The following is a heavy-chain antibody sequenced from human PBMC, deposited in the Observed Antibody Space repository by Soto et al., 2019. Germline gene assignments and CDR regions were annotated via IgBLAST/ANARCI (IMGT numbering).Heavy chain of an antibody. V-gene: IGHV2-5*02. CDR3: EHRRSAAGTFDY. CDR1: GFSLSTSGVG. CDR2: IYWDDDK. D-gene: IGHD6-13*01. Sequence: QITLKESGPPLVKPTQTLTLTCTFSGFSLSTSGVGVGWIRQPPGKALEWLALIYWDDDKRYSPSLKSRLTITTDTSKNQVVLTMTNMDPVDTATYYCEHRRSAAGTFDYWGQGTLVTVSS. J-gene: IGHJ4*02.